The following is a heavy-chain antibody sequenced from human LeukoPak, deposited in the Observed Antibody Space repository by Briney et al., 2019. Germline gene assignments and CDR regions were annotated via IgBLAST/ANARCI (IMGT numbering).Heavy chain of an antibody. D-gene: IGHD3-22*01. J-gene: IGHJ4*02. V-gene: IGHV4-61*01. CDR3: ARALGYYDSSGRYFDY. Sequence: SETLSLTCTVSGGSVSSGSYYWSWIRQPPGKGLEWIGYIYYSGSTNYNPSLKSRVTISVDTSKNQFSLKLSSVTAADTAVYYCARALGYYDSSGRYFDYWGQGTLVTVSS. CDR2: IYYSGST. CDR1: GGSVSSGSYY.